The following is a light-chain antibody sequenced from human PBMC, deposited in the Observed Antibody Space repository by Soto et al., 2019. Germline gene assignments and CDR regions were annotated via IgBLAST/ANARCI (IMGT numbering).Light chain of an antibody. CDR2: SNN. J-gene: IGLJ2*01. CDR1: SSNIGSKS. V-gene: IGLV1-44*01. CDR3: AAWDVSLNGLV. Sequence: QSVLTQPPSASGTPGQRVSISCSGSSSNIGSKSVSWYQQVPGAAPKLLIYSNNQRPSGVLDRFSGSKSGTSASLAISGLQSEDEADYYCAAWDVSLNGLVFGGGTKVTVL.